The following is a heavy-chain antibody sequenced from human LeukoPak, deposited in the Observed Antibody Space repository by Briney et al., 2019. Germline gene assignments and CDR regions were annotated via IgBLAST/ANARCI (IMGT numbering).Heavy chain of an antibody. Sequence: PGGSLRLSCAASGFTFSSYAVSWVRQAPGKGLEWVSAISGSGGSTYYADSVKGRFTISRDNSKNTLYLQMNSLRAEDTAVYYCAKPGYYDFWSGAWDYFDYWGQGTLVTVSS. CDR3: AKPGYYDFWSGAWDYFDY. D-gene: IGHD3-3*01. V-gene: IGHV3-23*01. J-gene: IGHJ4*02. CDR2: ISGSGGST. CDR1: GFTFSSYA.